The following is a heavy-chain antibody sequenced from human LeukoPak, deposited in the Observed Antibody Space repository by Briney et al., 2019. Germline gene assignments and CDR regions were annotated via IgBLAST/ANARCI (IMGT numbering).Heavy chain of an antibody. J-gene: IGHJ4*02. CDR2: ISTDGYTT. CDR1: GFTLGTYW. V-gene: IGHV3-74*01. CDR3: VVGGSPGY. D-gene: IGHD2-15*01. Sequence: PGGSLRLSCEASGFTLGTYWMHWVRQAPRKGLVWVSRISTDGYTTDYADFVQGRFTASRDNTKNTWSLEMNSLRAEDTAVYYCVVGGSPGYWGQGTLVTVSS.